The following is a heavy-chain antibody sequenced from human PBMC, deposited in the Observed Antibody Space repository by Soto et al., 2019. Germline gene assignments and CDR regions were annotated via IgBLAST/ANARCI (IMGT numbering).Heavy chain of an antibody. CDR3: ARAKLCNTISCPHSFDI. D-gene: IGHD3-10*01. CDR1: GASISTNNW. V-gene: IGHV4-4*02. CDR2: VYHSGTT. J-gene: IGHJ4*02. Sequence: KTSETLSLTCDVSGASISTNNWWSWVRQSPGQGLEWIAEVYHSGTTNSNPSLKSRVTISVDTSKNQFSLMLASVTAADTAVYYCARAKLCNTISCPHSFDIWGQGTLVTSPQ.